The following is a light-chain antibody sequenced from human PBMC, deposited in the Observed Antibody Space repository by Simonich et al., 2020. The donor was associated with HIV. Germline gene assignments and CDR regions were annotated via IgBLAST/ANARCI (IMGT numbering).Light chain of an antibody. CDR2: GAS. V-gene: IGKV3-15*01. CDR3: QQYNNWPPIT. CDR1: QSVSSD. J-gene: IGKJ5*01. Sequence: EIVMTQSPATLSVSPGERAILSCRASQSVSSDVAWYQQKPGLAPRLLIYGASTRATGVPARFSGSGSGTEFTLTISSLQSEDFAVYYCQQYNNWPPITFGQGTRLEMK.